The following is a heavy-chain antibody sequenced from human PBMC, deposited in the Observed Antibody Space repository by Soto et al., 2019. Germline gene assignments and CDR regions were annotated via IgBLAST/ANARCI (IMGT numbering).Heavy chain of an antibody. J-gene: IGHJ1*01. CDR3: ARDREGGYSYGSFQH. CDR1: GYTFNSYY. Sequence: TSVKVSCKASGYTFNSYYMHWVRQAPGQGLEWMGIINPSGGSTSYAQKFQGRVTMTRDTSTSTVYMELSSLRSEDTAVYYCARDREGGYSYGSFQHWGQGTLVTVSS. D-gene: IGHD5-18*01. CDR2: INPSGGST. V-gene: IGHV1-46*02.